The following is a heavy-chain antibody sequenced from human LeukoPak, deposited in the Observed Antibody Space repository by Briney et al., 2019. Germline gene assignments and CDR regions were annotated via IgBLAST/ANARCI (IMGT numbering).Heavy chain of an antibody. CDR3: ARHGWGGAFDI. D-gene: IGHD1-26*01. CDR2: IYYSGST. Sequence: SESLSLTCTVSGGSISSYYWGWIRQPPGKGLEWIGSIYYSGSTYYNPSLKSRVTISVDTSKNQFSLKLSSVTAADTAVYYCARHGWGGAFDIWGQGTMVTVSS. CDR1: GGSISSYY. J-gene: IGHJ3*02. V-gene: IGHV4-39*01.